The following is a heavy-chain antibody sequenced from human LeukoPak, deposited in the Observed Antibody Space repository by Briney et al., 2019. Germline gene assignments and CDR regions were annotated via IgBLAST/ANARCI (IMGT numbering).Heavy chain of an antibody. J-gene: IGHJ6*03. D-gene: IGHD5-18*01. CDR3: ARQKDTAMVHYYYYYMDV. Sequence: SETLSLTCTVSGGSISSSSYYWGWIRQPPGKGLEWIGSIYYSGSTYYNPSLKSRVTISVDTSKNQFSLKLSSVTAADTAVYYCARQKDTAMVHYYYYYMDVWGKGTTVTISS. V-gene: IGHV4-39*01. CDR2: IYYSGST. CDR1: GGSISSSSYY.